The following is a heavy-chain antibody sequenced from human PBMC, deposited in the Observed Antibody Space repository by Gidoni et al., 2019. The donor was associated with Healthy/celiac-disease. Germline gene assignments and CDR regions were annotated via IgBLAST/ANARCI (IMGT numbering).Heavy chain of an antibody. V-gene: IGHV3-23*04. CDR2: ISGSGGST. Sequence: EVQLVESGGGLVQPGGSLRLSCADSGFTFSSYAMSWVRQAPGQGLEWVSAISGSGGSTYYADSVKGRFTISRDNSKNTLYLQMNSLRAEDTAVYYCAKSTSSSPSSANYWGQGTLVTVSS. CDR3: AKSTSSSPSSANY. J-gene: IGHJ4*02. D-gene: IGHD6-6*01. CDR1: GFTFSSYA.